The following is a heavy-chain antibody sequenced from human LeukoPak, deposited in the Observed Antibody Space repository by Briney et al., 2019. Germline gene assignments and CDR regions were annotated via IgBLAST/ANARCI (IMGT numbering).Heavy chain of an antibody. CDR3: ARAVAARRYYYYMDV. Sequence: PSQTPSLTCAVSGGSISSGGYSWSWIRQPPGKGLEWIGYIYHSGSTYYNPSLKSRVTISVDRSKNQFSLKLSSVTAADTAVYYCARAVAARRYYYYMDVWGKGTTVTVSS. V-gene: IGHV4-30-2*01. CDR2: IYHSGST. J-gene: IGHJ6*03. CDR1: GGSISSGGYS. D-gene: IGHD6-6*01.